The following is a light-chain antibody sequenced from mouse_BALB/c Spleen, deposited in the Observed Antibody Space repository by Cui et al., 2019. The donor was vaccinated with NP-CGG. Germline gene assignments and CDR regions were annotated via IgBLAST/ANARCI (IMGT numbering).Light chain of an antibody. V-gene: IGLV1*01. Sequence: AVVTHESALTTSPGETVTLTCRSSIGAVTTSNYANWVQEKPDHLFTGLIGGTKNRAPGVPARFSGSLIGDKAALTITGAQTEDEAIYFCALWYSNHWVFGGGTKLTVL. CDR1: IGAVTTSNY. CDR2: GTK. CDR3: ALWYSNHWV. J-gene: IGLJ1*01.